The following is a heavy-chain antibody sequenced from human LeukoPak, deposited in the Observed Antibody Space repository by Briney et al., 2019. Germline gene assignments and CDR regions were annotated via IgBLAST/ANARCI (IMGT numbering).Heavy chain of an antibody. CDR3: ARDEREQGYCSGGSCFSHAFDI. V-gene: IGHV3-66*01. CDR2: IYSGGST. CDR1: GFTVSSNY. J-gene: IGHJ3*02. Sequence: GGSLRLSCAASGFTVSSNYMSWVRQAPGKGLEWVSVIYSGGSTYYADSVKGRFTISRDNSKNTLYLQMNSLRAEDTAVYYCARDEREQGYCSGGSCFSHAFDIWGQGTMVTVSS. D-gene: IGHD2-15*01.